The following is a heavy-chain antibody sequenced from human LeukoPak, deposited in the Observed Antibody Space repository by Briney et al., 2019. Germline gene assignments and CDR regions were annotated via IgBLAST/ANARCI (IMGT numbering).Heavy chain of an antibody. CDR3: ARVDGSPDY. CDR2: INLNSGNT. V-gene: IGHV1-8*03. J-gene: IGHJ4*02. D-gene: IGHD3-22*01. CDR1: GYTFTRYD. Sequence: GASVKVSCTASGYTFTRYDINWVRQATGQGLEWMGWINLNSGNTDYAQKFQGRVTITRDTSIRTAYMEVSSLRSEDTAVYYCARVDGSPDYWGQGTLLTVSS.